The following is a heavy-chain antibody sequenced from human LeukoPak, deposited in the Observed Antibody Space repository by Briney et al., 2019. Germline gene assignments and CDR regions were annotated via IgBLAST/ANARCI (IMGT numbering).Heavy chain of an antibody. Sequence: GGSLRLSCAASGFTFSSYAMNWVRQAPGKGLEWVSVISGSGDTTFYADSVKGRFTISKDNSKNTLYLQMNNLRAEDTAVYYCAKGTVVVAATPNDYWGQGTLVTVSS. J-gene: IGHJ4*02. CDR1: GFTFSSYA. CDR2: ISGSGDTT. V-gene: IGHV3-23*01. D-gene: IGHD2-15*01. CDR3: AKGTVVVAATPNDY.